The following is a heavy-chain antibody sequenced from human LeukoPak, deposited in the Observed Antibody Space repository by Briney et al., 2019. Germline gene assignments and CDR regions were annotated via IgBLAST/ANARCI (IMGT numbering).Heavy chain of an antibody. V-gene: IGHV3-49*04. Sequence: PGGSLRLSCAASGFTFSDYNMHWVRQAPGKGLGGVGFIRSKAYGGTTEYAASVKGRFTISRDDSKSIAYLQMNSLKTEDTAVYYCTRVGGSYYFDYWGQGTLVTVSS. J-gene: IGHJ4*02. CDR3: TRVGGSYYFDY. D-gene: IGHD1-26*01. CDR2: IRSKAYGGTT. CDR1: GFTFSDYN.